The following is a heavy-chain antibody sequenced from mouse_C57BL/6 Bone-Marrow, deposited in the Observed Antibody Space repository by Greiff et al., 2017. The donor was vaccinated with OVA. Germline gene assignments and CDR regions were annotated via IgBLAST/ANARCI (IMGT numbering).Heavy chain of an antibody. V-gene: IGHV3-6*01. CDR1: GYSITSGYY. D-gene: IGHD2-4*01. Sequence: VQLQQSGPGLVKPSQSLSLTCSVTGYSITSGYYWNWIRQFPGNKLEWMGYISYDGSNNYNTSLKNRISITRDTSKNQFFLKLNSVTTEDTATYYCARGDYDANYFDYWGQGTTLTVSS. CDR2: ISYDGSN. J-gene: IGHJ2*01. CDR3: ARGDYDANYFDY.